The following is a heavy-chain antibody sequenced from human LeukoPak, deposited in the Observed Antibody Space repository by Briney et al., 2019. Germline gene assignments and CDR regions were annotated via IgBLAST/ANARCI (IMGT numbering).Heavy chain of an antibody. CDR3: AKELLWFGDPATGDWFDP. J-gene: IGHJ5*02. CDR2: ISSSGSTI. V-gene: IGHV3-48*03. Sequence: GGSLRLSCAASGFTFSSYEMNWVRQAPGEGLEWVSYISSSGSTIYYADSVKGRFTISRDNSKNTLYLQMNSLRAEDTAVYYCAKELLWFGDPATGDWFDPWGQGTLVTVSS. CDR1: GFTFSSYE. D-gene: IGHD3-10*01.